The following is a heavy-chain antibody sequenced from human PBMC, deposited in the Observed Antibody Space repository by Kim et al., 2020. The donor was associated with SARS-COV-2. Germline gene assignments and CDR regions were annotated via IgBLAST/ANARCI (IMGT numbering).Heavy chain of an antibody. Sequence: YYADSVKGRFTISRDNFKNTLYLQMNSLRAEDTALYYCAREGDTSGLDVWGQGTTATVSS. J-gene: IGHJ6*02. D-gene: IGHD3-16*01. CDR3: AREGDTSGLDV. V-gene: IGHV3-30*03.